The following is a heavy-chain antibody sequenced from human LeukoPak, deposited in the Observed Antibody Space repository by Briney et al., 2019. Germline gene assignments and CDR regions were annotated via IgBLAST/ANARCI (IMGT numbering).Heavy chain of an antibody. CDR2: ISSSGSTI. CDR3: ARAPGKGIVVVPAAIGSNDY. D-gene: IGHD2-2*02. CDR1: GFTFSDYY. V-gene: IGHV3-11*04. Sequence: PGGSLRLSCAASGFTFSDYYMSWIRQAPGRGLEWVSYISSSGSTIYYADSVKGRFTISRDNAKNSLYLQMNSLRAEDTAVYYCARAPGKGIVVVPAAIGSNDYWGQGTLVTVSS. J-gene: IGHJ4*02.